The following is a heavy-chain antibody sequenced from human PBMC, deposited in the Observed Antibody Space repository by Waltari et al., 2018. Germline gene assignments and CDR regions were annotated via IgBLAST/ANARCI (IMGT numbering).Heavy chain of an antibody. V-gene: IGHV3-23*01. CDR2: ISAGGDTT. CDR3: AKTRDSGYHYGMDV. CDR1: GFIFNDYA. J-gene: IGHJ6*01. D-gene: IGHD3-22*01. Sequence: EVQLLESGGGLIQQGGSLRISCEVSGFIFNDYAMTWVRQAPGKGLEWVSSISAGGDTTYYADSVKGRFTISRDDSRKTLYLQMNSLRADDTALYYCAKTRDSGYHYGMDVWGQGTTVTVSS.